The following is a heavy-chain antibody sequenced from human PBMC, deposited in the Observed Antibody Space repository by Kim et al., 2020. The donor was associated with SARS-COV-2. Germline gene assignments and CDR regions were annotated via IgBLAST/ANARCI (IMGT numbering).Heavy chain of an antibody. D-gene: IGHD3-10*01. Sequence: ARKLQGRVTMTTDTSTSTAYMELRSLRSDDTAVYYCARVFYGSGRDLVDIWGQGTMVTVSS. CDR3: ARVFYGSGRDLVDI. J-gene: IGHJ3*02. V-gene: IGHV1-18*01.